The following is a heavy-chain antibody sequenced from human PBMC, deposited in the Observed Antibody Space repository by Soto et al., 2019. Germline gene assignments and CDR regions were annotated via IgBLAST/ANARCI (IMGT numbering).Heavy chain of an antibody. CDR2: IWYDGSNK. V-gene: IGHV3-33*01. J-gene: IGHJ6*03. D-gene: IGHD4-17*01. CDR1: GFTFSSYG. CDR3: ARPKIHDYGDYLTPLDHYYMDV. Sequence: GGSLRLSCAASGFTFSSYGMHWVRQAPGKGLEWVAVIWYDGSNKYYADYVKGRFTISRDNSKNTLYLQMNSLRAEDTAVYYCARPKIHDYGDYLTPLDHYYMDVWGKGTTVTVSS.